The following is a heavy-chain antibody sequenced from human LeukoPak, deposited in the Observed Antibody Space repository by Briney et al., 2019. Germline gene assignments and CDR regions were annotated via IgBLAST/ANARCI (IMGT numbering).Heavy chain of an antibody. D-gene: IGHD4-23*01. CDR1: GGSISSYY. J-gene: IGHJ4*02. Sequence: KASETLSLTCTVSGGSISSYYWSWIRQPPGKGLEWIGYIYYSGSTNYNPSLKSRVTISVDTSKNQFSLKLSSVTAADTAVYYCARHAVLDYGGNSFDYWGQGTLVTVSS. CDR3: ARHAVLDYGGNSFDY. CDR2: IYYSGST. V-gene: IGHV4-59*08.